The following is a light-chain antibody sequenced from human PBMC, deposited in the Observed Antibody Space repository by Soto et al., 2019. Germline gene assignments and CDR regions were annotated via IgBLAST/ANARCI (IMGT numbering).Light chain of an antibody. CDR1: SSDIGAFDY. V-gene: IGLV2-14*01. J-gene: IGLJ1*01. CDR2: EVF. CDR3: SSYTSDRARV. Sequence: SVLTQPASVSGSPRQSITISCTGTSSDIGAFDYVSWYQQHPGKAPRLLIYEVFNRPSGVSDRFSGSKSGITASLTISGLQAEDEADYYCSSYTSDRARVFGTGTKVTVL.